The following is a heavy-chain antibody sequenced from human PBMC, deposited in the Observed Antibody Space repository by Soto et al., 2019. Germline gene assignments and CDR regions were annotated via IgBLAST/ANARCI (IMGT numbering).Heavy chain of an antibody. V-gene: IGHV2-26*01. CDR1: VFSLSNARMG. CDR3: ARMVDRYYYDSRGYYNNWFDP. Sequence: QVTLKESGPVLVKPTETLTLTCTVSVFSLSNARMGVSWIRQPPGKALEWLAHIFSNEENSYSTSLKSRLTIPKDTTKRQVVLTMTILDPVDTATYYCARMVDRYYYDSRGYYNNWFDPWGQGTLVTVAS. CDR2: IFSNEEN. J-gene: IGHJ5*02. D-gene: IGHD3-22*01.